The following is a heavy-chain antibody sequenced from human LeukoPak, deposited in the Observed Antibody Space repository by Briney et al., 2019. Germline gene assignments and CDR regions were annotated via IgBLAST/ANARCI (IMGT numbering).Heavy chain of an antibody. D-gene: IGHD3-10*02. V-gene: IGHV4-61*08. CDR1: GASISSGEYY. CDR2: IYYSGST. J-gene: IGHJ4*02. CDR3: ARHVGLSFDY. Sequence: SETLSLTCTVSGASISSGEYYSTWVRQPPGKGLEWIGYIYYSGSTNYNPSLKSRVTISVDTSKNQFSLKLSSVTAADTAVYYCARHVGLSFDYWGQGTLVTVSS.